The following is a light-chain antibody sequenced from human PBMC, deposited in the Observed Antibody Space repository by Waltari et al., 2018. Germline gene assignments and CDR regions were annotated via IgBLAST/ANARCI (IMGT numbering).Light chain of an antibody. J-gene: IGLJ2*01. CDR3: YSATDNNR. CDR1: VLAVKH. Sequence: SYELTQPSSVSVSPGQTARITCSGDVLAVKHGRWSQQKPGQAPGLVIYKDSERPSGIPERFSGSSSGTTVTLTISGAQVEDDGDYYCYSATDNNRFGGGTKLTVL. CDR2: KDS. V-gene: IGLV3-27*01.